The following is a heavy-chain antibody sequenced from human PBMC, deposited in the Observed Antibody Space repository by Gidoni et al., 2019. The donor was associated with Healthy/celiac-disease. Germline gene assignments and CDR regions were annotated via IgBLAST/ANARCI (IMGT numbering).Heavy chain of an antibody. CDR1: GGTFSSYA. D-gene: IGHD3-9*01. Sequence: QVQLVQSGAEVKKPGSSVKVSCKASGGTFSSYAISWVRQAPGQGLEWMGGIIPIFGTANYAQKFQGRVTITADESTSTAYMELSSLRSEDTAVYYCARELRYFDWLEGRNAFDIWGQGTMVTVSS. J-gene: IGHJ3*02. CDR3: ARELRYFDWLEGRNAFDI. CDR2: IIPIFGTA. V-gene: IGHV1-69*01.